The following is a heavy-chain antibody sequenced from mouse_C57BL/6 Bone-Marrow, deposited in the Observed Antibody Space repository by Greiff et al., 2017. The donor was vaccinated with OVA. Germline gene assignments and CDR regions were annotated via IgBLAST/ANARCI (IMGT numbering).Heavy chain of an antibody. CDR2: INPGSGGT. CDR1: GYAFTNYL. V-gene: IGHV1-54*01. Sequence: VQLQQSGAELVRPGTSVKVSCKASGYAFTNYLIEWVKQRPGQGLEWIGVINPGSGGTNYNEKFKGKATLTADKSSSTAYMQLSSLTSEDSAVYFCASHYYGSSYDYFDYWGQGTTLTVSS. J-gene: IGHJ2*01. D-gene: IGHD1-1*01. CDR3: ASHYYGSSYDYFDY.